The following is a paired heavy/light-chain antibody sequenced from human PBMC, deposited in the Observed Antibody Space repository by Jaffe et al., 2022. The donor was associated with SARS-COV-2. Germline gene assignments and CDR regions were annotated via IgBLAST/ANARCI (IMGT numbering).Light chain of an antibody. CDR1: SSNIGNNY. CDR3: GTWDSSLGAGV. V-gene: IGLV1-51*02. Sequence: QSVLTQPPSVSAAPGQKVTISCSGSSSNIGNNYVSWYQQLPGTAPKLLICENDKRPSGIPDRFYGSKSGTSATLGITGLQTGDEADYYCGTWDSSLGAGVFGGGTKLTVL. CDR2: END. J-gene: IGLJ3*02.
Heavy chain of an antibody. Sequence: EVQLVESGGGLVQPGGSLRLSCAASGFTVSSSYMTWVRQAPGKGLEWVSVIFSGGTTNYADFVKGRLTFSRDNSKNTLYLHMNSLRPEDTAVYYCARGGVDYHYGMDVWGQGTTVTVSS. CDR3: ARGGVDYHYGMDV. D-gene: IGHD2-15*01. V-gene: IGHV3-66*02. J-gene: IGHJ6*02. CDR1: GFTVSSSY. CDR2: IFSGGTT.